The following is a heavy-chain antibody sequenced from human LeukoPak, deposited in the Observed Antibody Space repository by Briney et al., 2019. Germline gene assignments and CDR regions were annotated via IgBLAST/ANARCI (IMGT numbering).Heavy chain of an antibody. V-gene: IGHV3-74*01. CDR3: ARYSSSSGGASHYFDY. J-gene: IGHJ4*02. Sequence: GGSLRLSCAVSGFSLRSYWMHWVRQAPGKGLVWVSRISGDGSMTNYADSVKGRFTISRDNAKNTVYLQMNSLRAEDTAVYYCARYSSSSGGASHYFDYWGQGTLVTASP. CDR1: GFSLRSYW. D-gene: IGHD6-6*01. CDR2: ISGDGSMT.